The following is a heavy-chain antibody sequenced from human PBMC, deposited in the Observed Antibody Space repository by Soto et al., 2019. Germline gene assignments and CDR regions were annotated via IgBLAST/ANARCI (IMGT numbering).Heavy chain of an antibody. CDR2: ISHSGDT. V-gene: IGHV4-39*01. CDR3: ARQLRGPIPLFGCFSPLIS. Sequence: KASETLSLTCTVSGDSITGHDIFWGWIRRPPGQGLEWIGTISHSGDTFYNPPLESRLTMSLDASKNQFSMRLTSVTAADAGVYFFARQLRGPIPLFGCFSPLISWGKGIQVTVSS. D-gene: IGHD3-3*01. CDR1: GDSITGHDIF. J-gene: IGHJ5*02.